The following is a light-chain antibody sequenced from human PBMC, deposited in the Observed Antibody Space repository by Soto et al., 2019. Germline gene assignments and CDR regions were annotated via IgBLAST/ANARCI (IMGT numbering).Light chain of an antibody. Sequence: QSALTQPASVSGSPRQSITISCTGASSDVGGYTYVSWYQQHPGKAPKLMIYEVNNRPSGVSNRFSGSKSGNTASLTISGLQAEDEADYYCSSYTSSSTLYVFGPGTKVTV. CDR1: SSDVGGYTY. V-gene: IGLV2-14*01. CDR3: SSYTSSSTLYV. CDR2: EVN. J-gene: IGLJ1*01.